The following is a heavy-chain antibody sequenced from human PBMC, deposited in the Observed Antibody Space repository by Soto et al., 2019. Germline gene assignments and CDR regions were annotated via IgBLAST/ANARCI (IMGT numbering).Heavy chain of an antibody. V-gene: IGHV3-23*01. Sequence: PGGSLRLSCAASGFTFSSYAMSWVRQAPGKGLEWVSAISGSGGSTYYADSVKGRFTISRDNSKNTLYLQMNSLRAEDTAVYYCAKDVTYYDFWSGYYALGYNWFDPWGQGTLVTVSS. J-gene: IGHJ5*02. CDR3: AKDVTYYDFWSGYYALGYNWFDP. CDR2: ISGSGGST. CDR1: GFTFSSYA. D-gene: IGHD3-3*01.